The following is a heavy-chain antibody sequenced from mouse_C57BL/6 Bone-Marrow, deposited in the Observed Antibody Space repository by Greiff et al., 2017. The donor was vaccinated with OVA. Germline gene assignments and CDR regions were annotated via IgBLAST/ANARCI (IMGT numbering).Heavy chain of an antibody. CDR3: EVYNSYWVSY. CDR2: IHPNSGST. Sequence: QVQLQQSGPELVKPGASVTLSCKASGYTFTSYWMHWVKQRPGQGLEWIGMIHPNSGSTNYNQKFKSKATLTVDKSSSTAYMQLSSLTSEYSAVYYNEVYNSYWVSYWGRGTGVTVSA. V-gene: IGHV1-64*01. J-gene: IGHJ3*01. CDR1: GYTFTSYW. D-gene: IGHD2-5*01.